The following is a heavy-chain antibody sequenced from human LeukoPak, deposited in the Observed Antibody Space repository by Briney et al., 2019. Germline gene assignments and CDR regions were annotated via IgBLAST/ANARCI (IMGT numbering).Heavy chain of an antibody. CDR1: GFSFSSYA. D-gene: IGHD6-19*01. CDR2: INGRGSNT. Sequence: GGSLRLSCAASGFSFSSYAMTWVRQAPGKGLECVSSINGRGSNTYYADSVQGRFTISRDNSKNTLYLQMNSLRAEDTAVYFCAKYAKTTAVAGFDSWGQGALFTVSS. V-gene: IGHV3-23*01. CDR3: AKYAKTTAVAGFDS. J-gene: IGHJ4*02.